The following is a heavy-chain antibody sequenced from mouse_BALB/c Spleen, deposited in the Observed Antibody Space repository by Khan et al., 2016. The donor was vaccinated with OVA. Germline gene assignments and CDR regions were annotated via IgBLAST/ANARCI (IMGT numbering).Heavy chain of an antibody. CDR1: GYTFTNYV. Sequence: EVQLQESGPELVEPGASVKMSCKASGYTFTNYVIHWVKQKPGQGLEWIGYINPDNADTRYNEKFKGKATLTSDISSTSAYMELLSLTSEDSAVYYCAREASSWDFSFPYWGQGLWSLSLQ. J-gene: IGHJ3*01. CDR3: AREASSWDFSFPY. D-gene: IGHD4-1*01. V-gene: IGHV1S136*01. CDR2: INPDNADT.